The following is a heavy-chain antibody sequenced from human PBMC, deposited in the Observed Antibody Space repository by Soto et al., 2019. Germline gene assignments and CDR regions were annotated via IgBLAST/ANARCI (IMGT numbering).Heavy chain of an antibody. V-gene: IGHV4-61*08. Sequence: SETLSLTCAVSGGSINSGDYSWIWIRQPPGKGLEWIGSIYFSGNTNYNPSLKSRVTMSIDTSKNQFSLKLSSLTAADTAMYYCARDVLVATLPVSYHGMDVWGQGTTVTVSS. CDR3: ARDVLVATLPVSYHGMDV. CDR1: GGSINSGDYS. D-gene: IGHD5-12*01. J-gene: IGHJ6*02. CDR2: IYFSGNT.